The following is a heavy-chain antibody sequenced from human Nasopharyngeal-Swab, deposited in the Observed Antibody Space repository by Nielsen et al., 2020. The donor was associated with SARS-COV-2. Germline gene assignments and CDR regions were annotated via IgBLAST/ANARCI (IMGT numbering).Heavy chain of an antibody. V-gene: IGHV3-21*01. Sequence: ETLSLTCAASGFTFSSYSMNWVRQAPGKGLEWVSSISSSSSYIYYADSVKGRFTISRDNAKNSLYLQMNSLRAEDTAVYYCARDDGQWLNPVYYFDYWGQGTLVTVSS. CDR2: ISSSSSYI. CDR3: ARDDGQWLNPVYYFDY. D-gene: IGHD6-19*01. CDR1: GFTFSSYS. J-gene: IGHJ4*02.